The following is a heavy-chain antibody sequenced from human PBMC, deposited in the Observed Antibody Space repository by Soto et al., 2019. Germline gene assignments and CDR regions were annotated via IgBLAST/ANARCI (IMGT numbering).Heavy chain of an antibody. CDR3: ARLRIATNNYKWFDP. CDR2: IYVTGAV. V-gene: IGHV4-31*03. Sequence: PSETLSLTCSVSGAALNSGNYYWSWIRQVPGKGLEWIGHIYVTGAVDYNPSLRDRITISRDTPERQFSLNLRLVTAADTAVYYCARLRIATNNYKWFDPWGQGTLVTVSS. CDR1: GAALNSGNYY. D-gene: IGHD2-21*01. J-gene: IGHJ5*02.